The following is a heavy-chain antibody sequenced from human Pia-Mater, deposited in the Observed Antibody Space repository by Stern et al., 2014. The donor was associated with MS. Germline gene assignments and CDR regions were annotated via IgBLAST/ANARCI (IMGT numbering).Heavy chain of an antibody. CDR2: IYWDDEK. CDR3: AHLFSDASSSWFDP. CDR1: GFSLSTSGAG. D-gene: IGHD6-6*01. V-gene: IGHV2-5*02. J-gene: IGHJ5*02. Sequence: SGPTLVKPTQTLTLTCTFSGFSLSTSGAGVTWIRQPPGKALEXLAVIYWDDEKRYSPSLKTRLTITRDTSKSQVVLTMTSMDPVGTATYYCAHLFSDASSSWFDPWGQGTLVTVSS.